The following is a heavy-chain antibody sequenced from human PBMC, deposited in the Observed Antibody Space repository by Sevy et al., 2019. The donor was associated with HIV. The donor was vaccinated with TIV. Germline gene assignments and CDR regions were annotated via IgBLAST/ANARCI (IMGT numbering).Heavy chain of an antibody. V-gene: IGHV4-31*03. CDR3: ARDRRLVYYYYGMDV. Sequence: SETLSLTYTVSGGSISSGGYYWSWIRQHPGKGLEWIGYIYYSGSTYYNPSLKSRVTISVDTSKNQFSLKLSSVTAADTAVYYCARDRRLVYYYYGMDVWGQGTTVTVSS. CDR2: IYYSGST. J-gene: IGHJ6*02. CDR1: GGSISSGGYY.